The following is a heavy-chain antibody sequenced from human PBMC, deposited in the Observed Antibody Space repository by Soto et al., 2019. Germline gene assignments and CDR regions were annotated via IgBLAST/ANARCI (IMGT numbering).Heavy chain of an antibody. Sequence: ASVKVSCKASGGTFSSYAISWVRQAPGQGLEWKGGIIPIFGTANYAQKFQGRVTITADESTSTAYMELSSLRSEDTAVYYCASLEYSSGWSNYYYGMDVWGQGTTVTVSS. CDR2: IIPIFGTA. D-gene: IGHD6-19*01. V-gene: IGHV1-69*13. CDR3: ASLEYSSGWSNYYYGMDV. J-gene: IGHJ6*02. CDR1: GGTFSSYA.